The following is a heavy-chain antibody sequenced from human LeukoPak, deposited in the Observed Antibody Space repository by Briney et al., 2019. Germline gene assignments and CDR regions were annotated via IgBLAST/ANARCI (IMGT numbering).Heavy chain of an antibody. Sequence: SETLSLTCTVSGGSISSSSYYWGWIRQPPGKGLEWFGSIYYSGSTYYNPSLKSRVTISVDTSKNQFSLKLSSVTAADTAVYYCARDALDTAMVRVYYYGMDVWGQGSTVTVSS. D-gene: IGHD5-18*01. V-gene: IGHV4-39*01. CDR1: GGSISSSSYY. CDR3: ARDALDTAMVRVYYYGMDV. J-gene: IGHJ6*02. CDR2: IYYSGST.